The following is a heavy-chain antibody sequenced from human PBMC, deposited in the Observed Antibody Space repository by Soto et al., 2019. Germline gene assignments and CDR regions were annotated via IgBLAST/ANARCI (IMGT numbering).Heavy chain of an antibody. CDR3: AMEYCSSTSCYRDY. J-gene: IGHJ4*02. CDR2: IIPILGIA. D-gene: IGHD2-2*02. V-gene: IGHV1-69*02. CDR1: GGTFSSYT. Sequence: QVQLVQSGAEVKKPGSSVKVSCKASGGTFSSYTISWVRQAPGQGLEWMGRIIPILGIANYAQKFQGRVTITAAKSTSTAYIELRSLRSEDTAVYYCAMEYCSSTSCYRDYWGQGTLVTVSS.